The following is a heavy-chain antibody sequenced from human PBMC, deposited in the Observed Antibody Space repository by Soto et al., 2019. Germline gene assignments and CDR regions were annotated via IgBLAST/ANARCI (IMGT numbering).Heavy chain of an antibody. V-gene: IGHV3-48*02. Sequence: EVQLVESGGGLVQPVGSLRLSCAASGFTFSSYSMNWVRQAPGKGLEWVSYISSSIATIQYADSVKGRFTISRDNAKNSLYLQMNSLRDEDTAVYYCARGGAARPDYWGQGTLVTVSS. D-gene: IGHD6-6*01. CDR1: GFTFSSYS. J-gene: IGHJ4*02. CDR3: ARGGAARPDY. CDR2: ISSSIATI.